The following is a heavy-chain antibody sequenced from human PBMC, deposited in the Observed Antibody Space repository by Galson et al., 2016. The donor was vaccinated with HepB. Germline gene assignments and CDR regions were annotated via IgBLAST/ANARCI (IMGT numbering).Heavy chain of an antibody. Sequence: TLSLTCTVSGASISSGAHHWSWIRQSPGKGLEWLGTIYHSGSTSYKSSPQSRVTISVDTDQNQLSLRLSSVTAADTAVYYCVRESYDFWGGYYPDYWGQGTLVTVSS. V-gene: IGHV4-30-4*08. CDR2: IYHSGST. CDR1: GASISSGAHH. J-gene: IGHJ4*02. CDR3: VRESYDFWGGYYPDY. D-gene: IGHD3-3*01.